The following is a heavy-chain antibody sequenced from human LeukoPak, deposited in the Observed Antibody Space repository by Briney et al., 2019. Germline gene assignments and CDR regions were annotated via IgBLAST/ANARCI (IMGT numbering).Heavy chain of an antibody. D-gene: IGHD3-10*01. J-gene: IGHJ4*02. Sequence: GGSLRLSCVAPGFTFSSYWMSWVRQAPGKGLEWVANIKQDGSEKHYVDSVKGRFTISRDNAKNSLYLEMNSLRVEDTAVYYCARDRGSGSYYSQDWGQGTLVTVSS. CDR2: IKQDGSEK. V-gene: IGHV3-7*01. CDR1: GFTFSSYW. CDR3: ARDRGSGSYYSQD.